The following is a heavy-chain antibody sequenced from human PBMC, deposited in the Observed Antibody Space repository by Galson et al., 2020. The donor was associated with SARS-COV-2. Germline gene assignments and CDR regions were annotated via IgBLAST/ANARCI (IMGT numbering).Heavy chain of an antibody. CDR2: ISYDGTTR. CDR1: GFTFSSSA. D-gene: IGHD2-2*01. Sequence: QLGESLKISCAASGFTFSSSAMHWVRQAPGKGLEWVAIISYDGTTRYNSDSVKGRFTISRDISKNTLYLQMNRLRPEDTGVYYCARETDDHSSSWCDDWGQGTLVTVSP. V-gene: IGHV3-30*04. J-gene: IGHJ5*02. CDR3: ARETDDHSSSWCDD.